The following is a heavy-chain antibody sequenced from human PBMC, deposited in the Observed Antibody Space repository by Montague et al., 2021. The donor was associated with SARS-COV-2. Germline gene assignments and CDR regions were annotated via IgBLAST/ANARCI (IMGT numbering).Heavy chain of an antibody. CDR2: ITHSGSTI. CDR1: GFTFSSYE. D-gene: IGHD3-3*01. J-gene: IGHJ4*02. V-gene: IGHV3-48*03. CDR3: ARQHDLWNGYLDY. Sequence: SLRLSCAASGFTFSSYEINWVRQAPGKGLEWVSYITHSGSTIYYADSVKGRFTISRDNAKNSLYLQMSSLRAEDTAVYYCARQHDLWNGYLDYWGQGTLVTVSS.